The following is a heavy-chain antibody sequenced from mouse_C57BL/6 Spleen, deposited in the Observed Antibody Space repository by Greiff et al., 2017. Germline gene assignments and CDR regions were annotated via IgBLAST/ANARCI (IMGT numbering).Heavy chain of an antibody. V-gene: IGHV1-50*01. Sequence: QVQLQQPGAELVKPGASVKLSCKASGYTFTSYWMQWVKQRPGQGLEWIGEIDPSDSYTNYNQKFKGKATLTVDTSSSPAYMQLSSLTSEYSAVYYCARYDHYYYAMDYWGHGTSVTVSS. CDR1: GYTFTSYW. J-gene: IGHJ4*01. CDR2: IDPSDSYT. CDR3: ARYDHYYYAMDY. D-gene: IGHD2-3*01.